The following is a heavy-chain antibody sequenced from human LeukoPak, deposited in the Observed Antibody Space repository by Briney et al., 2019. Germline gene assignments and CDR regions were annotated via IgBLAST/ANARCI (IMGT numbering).Heavy chain of an antibody. J-gene: IGHJ6*02. CDR1: GGSFSGYY. CDR2: INHSGST. CDR3: ARGRLGVDFYRGLDV. V-gene: IGHV4-34*01. D-gene: IGHD6-6*01. Sequence: SETLSLTCAVYGGSFSGYYWSWIRQPPGKGLEWIGEINHSGSTNYNPSLKSRVTISVDTSKNQFSLKLSSVTAADTAVYYCARGRLGVDFYRGLDVWGQGTTVTVSS.